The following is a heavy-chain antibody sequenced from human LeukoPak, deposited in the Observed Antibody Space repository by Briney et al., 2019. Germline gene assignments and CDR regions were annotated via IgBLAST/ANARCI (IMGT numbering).Heavy chain of an antibody. Sequence: GGSLRLSCAASGFTFSSYGMHWVRQAPGKGLEWVAFIRYDGSNKYYADSVKGRFTISRDNSKNTLYLQMNSLRAEDTAVYYCAALRGYYSYFDYWGQGTLVTVSS. V-gene: IGHV3-30*02. CDR1: GFTFSSYG. CDR2: IRYDGSNK. J-gene: IGHJ4*02. D-gene: IGHD3-22*01. CDR3: AALRGYYSYFDY.